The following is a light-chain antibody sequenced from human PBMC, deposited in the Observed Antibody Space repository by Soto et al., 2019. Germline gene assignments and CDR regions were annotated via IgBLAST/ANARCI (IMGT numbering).Light chain of an antibody. J-gene: IGKJ1*01. V-gene: IGKV1-16*01. CDR1: QSISNF. CDR2: SAS. CDR3: QHYNSYSEA. Sequence: DIQMTQLPFSPSASVGGRGAITCRASQSISNFLNWYQQNPGKAPKPLTRSASSLQSGVPSRFSGRGSGTEFNPTISSLQPEDFATYYCQHYNSYSEAFGQGAKADI.